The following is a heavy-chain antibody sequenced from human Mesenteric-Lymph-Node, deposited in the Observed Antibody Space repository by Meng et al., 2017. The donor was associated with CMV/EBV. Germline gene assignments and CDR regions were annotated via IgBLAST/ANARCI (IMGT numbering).Heavy chain of an antibody. Sequence: CKASGYIFTNYAIHWVRQAPGQGLGWMGWINAGNVNTKYSQNFQGRVTITRDTSASIVYMELSSLRSEDTAVYYCARSKEGFGELDYWGQGTLVTVSS. J-gene: IGHJ4*02. CDR2: INAGNVNT. V-gene: IGHV1-3*01. D-gene: IGHD3-10*01. CDR1: GYIFTNYA. CDR3: ARSKEGFGELDY.